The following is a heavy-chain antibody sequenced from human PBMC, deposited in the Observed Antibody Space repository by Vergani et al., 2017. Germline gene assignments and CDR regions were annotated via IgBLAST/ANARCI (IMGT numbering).Heavy chain of an antibody. D-gene: IGHD2-2*02. V-gene: IGHV3-33*08. Sequence: QVQLVESGGGVVQPGRSLRLSCAASGFTFSSYAMHWVRQAPGKGLEWVAVIWYDGTNKYYADSVKGRFTISRDNSKNTLYLQMNSLRAEDTAVYYCARDHSYCSSTSCYTYYFDYWGQGTLVTVSS. J-gene: IGHJ4*02. CDR2: IWYDGTNK. CDR1: GFTFSSYA. CDR3: ARDHSYCSSTSCYTYYFDY.